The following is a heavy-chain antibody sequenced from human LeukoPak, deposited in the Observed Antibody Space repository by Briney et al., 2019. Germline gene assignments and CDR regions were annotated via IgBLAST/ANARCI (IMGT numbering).Heavy chain of an antibody. J-gene: IGHJ3*02. CDR3: ARDLFGSGMTLDAFDI. CDR2: INTRTGNP. CDR1: GYTLNTYG. D-gene: IGHD3-3*01. Sequence: GASVKVSCKASGYTLNTYGMNWVQQAPGQGLEWMGWINTRTGNPTYAQGFTGRFVFSLDTSVNTAYLHISSLEAEDTAVYYCARDLFGSGMTLDAFDIWGQGTMVTVSS. V-gene: IGHV7-4-1*02.